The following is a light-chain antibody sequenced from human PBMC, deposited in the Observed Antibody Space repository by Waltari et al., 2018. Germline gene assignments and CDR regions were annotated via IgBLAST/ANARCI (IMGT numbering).Light chain of an antibody. Sequence: QLVVTQSPSASAPLGASVKPTCTLSSGHSSNAIAWLQQRPEKGPRYLMKVNSDGSHSKGDEIPDRFSGSSSGAERYLTISSLQSDDEADYYCETGGHGTWVFGGGTKLTVL. V-gene: IGLV4-69*01. J-gene: IGLJ3*02. CDR1: SGHSSNA. CDR3: ETGGHGTWV. CDR2: VNSDGSH.